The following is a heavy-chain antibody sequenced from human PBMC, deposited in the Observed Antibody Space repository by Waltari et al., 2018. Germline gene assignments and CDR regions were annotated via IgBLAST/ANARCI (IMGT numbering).Heavy chain of an antibody. CDR3: ARLLRLGELSFWYFDL. D-gene: IGHD3-16*02. CDR1: GGSISSGGYS. CDR2: IFHSGST. J-gene: IGHJ2*01. Sequence: QLQLQESGSGLVKPSQTLSLTCAVSGGSISSGGYSWSWIRQPPGKGLEWIGYIFHSGSTYYNPSLKSRVTISVDRSKNQFSLKLSSVTAADTAVYYCARLLRLGELSFWYFDLWGRGTLVTVSS. V-gene: IGHV4-30-2*01.